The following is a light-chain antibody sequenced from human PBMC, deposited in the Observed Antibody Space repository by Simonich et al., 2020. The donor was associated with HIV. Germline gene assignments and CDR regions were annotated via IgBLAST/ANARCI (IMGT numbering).Light chain of an antibody. Sequence: DIQMTQSPSSVSASVGDRVTITCRASQGISSWFAWYQQKPGKAPKLLIYAASRLQSGVPFRFSGSGSGTHYTLSISSLQPEDFTTYYCQQSYNTPDTFGQGTRLEIK. J-gene: IGKJ2*01. CDR1: QGISSW. CDR3: QQSYNTPDT. CDR2: AAS. V-gene: IGKV1-12*01.